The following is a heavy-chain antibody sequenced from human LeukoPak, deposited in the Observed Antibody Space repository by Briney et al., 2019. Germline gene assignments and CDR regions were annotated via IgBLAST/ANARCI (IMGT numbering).Heavy chain of an antibody. D-gene: IGHD3-3*01. CDR3: MRQHHAYFFGH. CDR2: IRQDGSEK. V-gene: IGHV3-7*01. CDR1: GFTFSSYW. J-gene: IGHJ1*01. Sequence: GGSLRLSCAASGFTFSSYWMTWGRQAPGKGLEWVANIRQDGSEKNYVDSVKGRFTISRDDAKNSLYLQMNSLRVEDTAVYFCMRQHHAYFFGHWGQGTLVTVSS.